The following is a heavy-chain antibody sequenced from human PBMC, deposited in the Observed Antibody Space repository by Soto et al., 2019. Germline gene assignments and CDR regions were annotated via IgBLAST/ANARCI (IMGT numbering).Heavy chain of an antibody. V-gene: IGHV6-1*01. CDR2: TYYRSKWYN. D-gene: IGHD2-2*02. J-gene: IGHJ6*02. CDR1: GDSVSSNSAA. Sequence: PSPTLSLPCAISGDSVSSNSAAWNWIRQSPSRGLEWLGRTYYRSKWYNDYAVSVKSRITINPDTSKNQFSLQLNSVTPEDTAVYYCAREGRYCSSTSCYKDYYYYGMDVWGQGTTVTVSS. CDR3: AREGRYCSSTSCYKDYYYYGMDV.